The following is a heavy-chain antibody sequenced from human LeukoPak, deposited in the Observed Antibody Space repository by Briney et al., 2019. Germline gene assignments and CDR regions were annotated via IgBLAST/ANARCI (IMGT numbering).Heavy chain of an antibody. J-gene: IGHJ4*02. CDR3: ARDTSYTSETCCNDYFDS. V-gene: IGHV4-59*11. Sequence: SETLSLTCTVSGGSLNNHYWSWVRQPPGKALEWIGYISHTGNTRSHPSLKSRVTISVDTSKNQFSLKLGSVTAADTAVCYCARDTSYTSETCCNDYFDSWGQGTLVTVSS. D-gene: IGHD2/OR15-2a*01. CDR2: ISHTGNT. CDR1: GGSLNNHY.